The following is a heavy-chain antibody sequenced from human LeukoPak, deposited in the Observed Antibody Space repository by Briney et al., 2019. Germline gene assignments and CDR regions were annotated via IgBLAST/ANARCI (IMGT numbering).Heavy chain of an antibody. D-gene: IGHD3-10*02. CDR2: INPSGGST. CDR1: GYTFTSYY. Sequence: ASVKVSCKASGYTFTSYYMHWVRQAPGQGLEWMGIINPSGGSTSYAQKFQGRVTMTRDTSTSTVYMELSSLRSEDTAVYYCAADYSVGRRVLWGQGTLVTVSS. V-gene: IGHV1-46*01. J-gene: IGHJ4*02. CDR3: AADYSVGRRVL.